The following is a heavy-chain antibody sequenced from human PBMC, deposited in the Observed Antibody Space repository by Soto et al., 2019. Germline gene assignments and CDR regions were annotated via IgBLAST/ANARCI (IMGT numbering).Heavy chain of an antibody. J-gene: IGHJ1*01. CDR1: RGCLGGYY. Sequence: PSGSVAISGTVGRGCLGGYYWCWILLPPGKGPEWIGYVHHSENPHYNPSLESRVSISLDTSNNQFSLRLNFVTAADTAKYYCVFCFQGTPTAVLYF. D-gene: IGHD3-3*01. CDR3: VFCFQGTPTAVLYF. V-gene: IGHV4-59*01. CDR2: VHHSENP.